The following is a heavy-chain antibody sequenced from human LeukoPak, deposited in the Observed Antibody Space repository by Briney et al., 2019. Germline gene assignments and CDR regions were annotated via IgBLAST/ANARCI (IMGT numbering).Heavy chain of an antibody. Sequence: SETLSLTCAVYGGSFSDYYWSWIRQPPGKGLEWIGEINHSGSTNYNPSLKSRVTISVDTSKNQFSLKLSSVTAADTAVYYCARGRQYSYGSLDYYYYMDVWGKGTTVTVSS. CDR3: ARGRQYSYGSLDYYYYMDV. CDR2: INHSGST. V-gene: IGHV4-34*01. CDR1: GGSFSDYY. J-gene: IGHJ6*03. D-gene: IGHD5-18*01.